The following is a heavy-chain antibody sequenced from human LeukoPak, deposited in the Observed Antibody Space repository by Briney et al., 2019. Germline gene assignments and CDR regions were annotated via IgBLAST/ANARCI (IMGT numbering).Heavy chain of an antibody. V-gene: IGHV1-2*06. D-gene: IGHD2-8*01. CDR1: GYTFTDYY. CDR2: INPKTGGT. CDR3: ARRLQTTGVFDY. J-gene: IGHJ4*02. Sequence: ASIKVSCKASGYTFTDYYMHWVRQAPGQGLQWMGRINPKTGGTNYAQKFQGRVTMTGDTSISTAYMELSRLGSDDTAVYYCARRLQTTGVFDYWGQGTLVTVSS.